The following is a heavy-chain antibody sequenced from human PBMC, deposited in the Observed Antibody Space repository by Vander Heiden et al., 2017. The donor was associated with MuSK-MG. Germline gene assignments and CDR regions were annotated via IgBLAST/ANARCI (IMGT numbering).Heavy chain of an antibody. D-gene: IGHD6-19*01. Sequence: QVQLQESGPGLVTPSETLSLTCTVSGGSISSYYWSWIRQPPGKGLEWIGYIYYSGSTNYNPSLKSRVTISVDTSKNQFSLKLSSVTAADTAVYYCARDGGSGSIGYWGQGTLVTVSS. CDR3: ARDGGSGSIGY. CDR2: IYYSGST. J-gene: IGHJ4*02. CDR1: GGSISSYY. V-gene: IGHV4-59*01.